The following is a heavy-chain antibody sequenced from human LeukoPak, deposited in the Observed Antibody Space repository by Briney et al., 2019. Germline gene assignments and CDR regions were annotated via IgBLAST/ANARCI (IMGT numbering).Heavy chain of an antibody. J-gene: IGHJ6*03. CDR1: GYTFTGYY. CDR2: INPNSGGT. D-gene: IGHD3-3*01. CDR3: ARAATYYDFWSGYSPHMDV. Sequence: ASVKVSCKASGYTFTGYYMHWVRQAPGQGLEWMGWINPNSGGTNYAQKFQGRVTVTRDTSISTAYMELSRLRSDDTAVYYCARAATYYDFWSGYSPHMDVWGKGTTVTVSS. V-gene: IGHV1-2*02.